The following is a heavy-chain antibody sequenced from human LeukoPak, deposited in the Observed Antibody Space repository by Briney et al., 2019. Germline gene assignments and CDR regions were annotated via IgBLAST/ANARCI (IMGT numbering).Heavy chain of an antibody. CDR2: IKQDESEK. Sequence: GGSLRLSCVASGFTFSRYWMSWVRQAPGKGLEWVANIKQDESEKYYVDSVKGRFSISRDNAKNSLYLQMNSLRAEDTAEYYCARVGFYAFDIWGQGTKVTVSS. CDR3: ARVGFYAFDI. V-gene: IGHV3-7*04. CDR1: GFTFSRYW. J-gene: IGHJ3*02. D-gene: IGHD3-3*01.